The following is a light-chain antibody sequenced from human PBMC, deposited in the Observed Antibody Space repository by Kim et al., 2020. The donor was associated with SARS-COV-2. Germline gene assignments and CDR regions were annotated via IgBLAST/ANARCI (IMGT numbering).Light chain of an antibody. CDR3: QHYSRFPYT. CDR1: ESIGTW. V-gene: IGKV1-5*03. J-gene: IGKJ2*01. CDR2: LAS. Sequence: DIQMTQSPSTLSASVGDRVTITCRASESIGTWLAWYQQKPGRATRLLIYLASTLENGVPSRFSGTGSGTEFSLSITSLQPDDFATYYCQHYSRFPYTFGQGTKLEI.